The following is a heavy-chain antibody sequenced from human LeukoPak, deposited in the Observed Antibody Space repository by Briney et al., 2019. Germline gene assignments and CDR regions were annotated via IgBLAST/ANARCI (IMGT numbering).Heavy chain of an antibody. D-gene: IGHD6-13*01. Sequence: SETLSLTCTVSGGSISSYYWSWIRQPAGKGLEWIGRIYTSGSTNYNPSLESRVTMSVDTSKNQFSLKLSSVTAADTAVYYCARDRGAAAVRLAAFDIWGQGTMVTVSS. CDR3: ARDRGAAAVRLAAFDI. CDR1: GGSISSYY. CDR2: IYTSGST. J-gene: IGHJ3*02. V-gene: IGHV4-4*07.